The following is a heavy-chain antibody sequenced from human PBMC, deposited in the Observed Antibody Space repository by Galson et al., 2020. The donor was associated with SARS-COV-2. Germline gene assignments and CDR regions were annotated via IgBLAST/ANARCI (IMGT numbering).Heavy chain of an antibody. V-gene: IGHV3-30*02. J-gene: IGHJ4*02. D-gene: IGHD3-16*01. CDR3: AKDFTVGRWGLCFDY. CDR1: GFTFSSYG. Sequence: GGSLRLSCAASGFTFSSYGMHWIRQVPGKGPEWVAFIRFDGDYINYADSVEGRFTIPSDNSKNKLFLDVSSLRLEDTAVYYGAKDFTVGRWGLCFDYGGQGTRVTFCS. CDR2: IRFDGDYI.